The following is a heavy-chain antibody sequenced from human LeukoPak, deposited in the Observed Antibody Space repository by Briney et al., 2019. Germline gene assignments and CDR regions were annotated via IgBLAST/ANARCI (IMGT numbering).Heavy chain of an antibody. Sequence: ASVKVSCKASGYTFTSYYIHWVRQAPGQGLEWMGIINPRSSSTTYAQKFQGRVTMTRDTSTSTVYMEVRSLRSEDAAVYYCARPRVEHDYDSSGSFDSRGQGTLDIVSS. CDR3: ARPRVEHDYDSSGSFDS. V-gene: IGHV1-46*01. J-gene: IGHJ4*02. CDR2: INPRSSST. CDR1: GYTFTSYY. D-gene: IGHD3-22*01.